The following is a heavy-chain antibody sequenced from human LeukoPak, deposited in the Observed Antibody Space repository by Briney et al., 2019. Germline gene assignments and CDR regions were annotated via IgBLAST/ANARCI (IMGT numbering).Heavy chain of an antibody. D-gene: IGHD6-19*01. CDR2: ISFDGTIT. J-gene: IGHJ4*02. CDR3: AKDHVAGATVDY. Sequence: PGRSLRLSCAASGFPFSNHAMHWVRQAPGKGPEWVTIISFDGTITYYTDSVKGRFTITRDNSRNTLYLQMNSLRVEDTAVYYCAKDHVAGATVDYWGQGTLVTVSS. CDR1: GFPFSNHA. V-gene: IGHV3-30*14.